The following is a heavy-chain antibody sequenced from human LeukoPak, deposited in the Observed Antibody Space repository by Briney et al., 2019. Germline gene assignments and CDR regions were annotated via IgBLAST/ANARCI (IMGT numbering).Heavy chain of an antibody. CDR2: IKQHGSET. D-gene: IGHD2-2*01. J-gene: IGHJ4*02. V-gene: IGHV3-7*04. Sequence: GGSLRLSCAASGFTFSRFWMSWVRQAPGKGLEWVASIKQHGSETYYVDSVKGRFTISRDNAKNSLYLQMNSLRAEDTAVYYCARGEDIMVVPAAMLDYWGQGTLVTVSS. CDR1: GFTFSRFW. CDR3: ARGEDIMVVPAAMLDY.